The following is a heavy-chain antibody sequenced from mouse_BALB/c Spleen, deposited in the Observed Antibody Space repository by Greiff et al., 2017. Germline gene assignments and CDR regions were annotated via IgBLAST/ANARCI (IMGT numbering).Heavy chain of an antibody. CDR2: ISSGGSYT. CDR1: GFTFSSYG. CDR3: ARHGGYYVYYFDY. V-gene: IGHV5-6*01. Sequence: EVKLQESGGDLVKPGGSLKLSCAASGFTFSSYGMSWVRQTPDKRLEWVATISSGGSYTYYPDSVKGRFTISRDNAKNTLYLQMSSLKSEDTAMYYCARHGGYYVYYFDYWGQGTTLTVSS. D-gene: IGHD2-3*01. J-gene: IGHJ2*01.